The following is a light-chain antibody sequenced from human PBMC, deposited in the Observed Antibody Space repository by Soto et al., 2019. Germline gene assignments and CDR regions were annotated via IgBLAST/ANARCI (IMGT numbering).Light chain of an antibody. J-gene: IGKJ1*01. V-gene: IGKV1-8*01. CDR2: AAS. CDR1: QGISNY. Sequence: IQMTQSPSSLSASTGDRVTITCRASQGISNYLAWYQQKPGKVPKLLIYAASTLVRGVPSRFSGRGSGTEFTLTISSLQADDYATFYCQQYHTDWTFGQGTKVDIK. CDR3: QQYHTDWT.